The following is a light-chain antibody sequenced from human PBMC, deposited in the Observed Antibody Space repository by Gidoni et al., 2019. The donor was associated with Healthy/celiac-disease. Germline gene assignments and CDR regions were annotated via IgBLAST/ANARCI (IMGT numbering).Light chain of an antibody. CDR3: QQYGSSPLT. Sequence: ILLTTSSGTLSLSPGERATLSCRASQSVRSSYLAWYQQKPGQAPRLLIYGASSRATGIPDRFIGSGSGTDFTLTISRLEPEDFAVYYCQQYGSSPLTFGGGTKVEIK. J-gene: IGKJ4*01. CDR2: GAS. V-gene: IGKV3-20*01. CDR1: QSVRSSY.